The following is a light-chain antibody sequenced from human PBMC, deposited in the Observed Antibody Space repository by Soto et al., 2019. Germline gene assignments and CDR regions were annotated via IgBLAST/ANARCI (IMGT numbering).Light chain of an antibody. CDR2: AAS. J-gene: IGKJ5*01. V-gene: IGKV1-39*01. CDR1: QSISGY. CDR3: QQSYSTPIT. Sequence: DIQMPQSPSPLSSSLGDRVTITCRASQSISGYLNWYQQKPGKAPNLLIYAASSLQSGVPSRFSGSGSGTDFTLTINSLHPEDFATYYCQQSYSTPITFGQGTRLEIK.